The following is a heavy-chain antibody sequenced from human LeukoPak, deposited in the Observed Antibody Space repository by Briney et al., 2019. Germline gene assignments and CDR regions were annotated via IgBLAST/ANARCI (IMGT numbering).Heavy chain of an antibody. CDR2: ISWNSGSI. J-gene: IGHJ3*02. Sequence: GRSLRLSCAASGFTFDDYAMHWVRQAPGKGLGWVSGISWNSGSIGYADSVKGRFTISRDNAKNSLYLQMNSLRAEDMALYYCAKGIGYYYDSSGAFDIWGQGTMVTVSS. CDR3: AKGIGYYYDSSGAFDI. D-gene: IGHD3-22*01. CDR1: GFTFDDYA. V-gene: IGHV3-9*03.